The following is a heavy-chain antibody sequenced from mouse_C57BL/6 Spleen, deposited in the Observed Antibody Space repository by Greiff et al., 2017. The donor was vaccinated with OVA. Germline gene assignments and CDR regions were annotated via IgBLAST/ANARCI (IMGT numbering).Heavy chain of an antibody. Sequence: EVQLQQSGGDLVKPGGSLKLSCAASGFTFSSYGMSWVRQTPDKRLEWVATISSGGSYTYYPDSVKGRFTISRDNAKNTLYLQMGSLKSEDTAMYYCARQSMIRDYFDYWGQGTTLTVSS. J-gene: IGHJ2*01. D-gene: IGHD2-4*01. CDR1: GFTFSSYG. V-gene: IGHV5-6*01. CDR2: ISSGGSYT. CDR3: ARQSMIRDYFDY.